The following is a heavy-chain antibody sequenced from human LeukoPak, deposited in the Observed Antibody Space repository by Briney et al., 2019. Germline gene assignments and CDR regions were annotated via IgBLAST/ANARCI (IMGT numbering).Heavy chain of an antibody. V-gene: IGHV3-30*18. CDR1: GFTFSSYG. D-gene: IGHD3-3*01. J-gene: IGHJ4*02. Sequence: GGSLRLSCAASGFTFSSYGMHWVRQAPGKGLEWVAVISYDGSNKYYADSVKGRFTISRDNSKNTPYLQMNSLRAEDTAVYYCAKDLLGTYYDFWSGLDYWGQGTLVTVSS. CDR3: AKDLLGTYYDFWSGLDY. CDR2: ISYDGSNK.